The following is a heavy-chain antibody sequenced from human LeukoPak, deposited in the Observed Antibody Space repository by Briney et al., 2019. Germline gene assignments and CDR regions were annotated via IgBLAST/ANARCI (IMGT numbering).Heavy chain of an antibody. CDR2: LYYSGST. J-gene: IGHJ4*02. D-gene: IGHD3-10*01. CDR3: ARDRYYYGSGSYPLDY. CDR1: GGSISSNTYY. Sequence: SETLSLTCTVSGGSISSNTYYWGWIRQPPGKGLEWIGHLYYSGSTYYNPSLKSRVTISVDTSKNQFSLKLSSVTAADTAVYYCARDRYYYGSGSYPLDYWGQGTLVTVSS. V-gene: IGHV4-39*07.